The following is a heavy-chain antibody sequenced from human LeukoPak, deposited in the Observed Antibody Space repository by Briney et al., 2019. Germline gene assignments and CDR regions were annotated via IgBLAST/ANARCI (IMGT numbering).Heavy chain of an antibody. D-gene: IGHD3-22*01. CDR1: GYSISSGYY. J-gene: IGHJ4*02. V-gene: IGHV4-38-2*02. Sequence: SETLSLTCTVSGYSISSGYYWGWIRQPPGKGLEWIGEINHSGSTNYNPSLKSRVTISVDTSKNQFSLKLSSVTAADTAVYYCARGVRYYDSSGYYYVKRPFDYWGQGTLVTVSS. CDR2: INHSGST. CDR3: ARGVRYYDSSGYYYVKRPFDY.